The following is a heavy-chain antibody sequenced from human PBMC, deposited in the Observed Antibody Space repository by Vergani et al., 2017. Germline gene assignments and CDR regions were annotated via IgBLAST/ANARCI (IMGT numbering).Heavy chain of an antibody. CDR3: ARGNTRYSSSWSKRYYYYYMDV. D-gene: IGHD6-13*01. J-gene: IGHJ6*03. CDR2: IIPIFGTA. CDR1: GYTFTGYY. Sequence: QVQLVQSGAEVKKPGASVKVSCKASGYTFTGYYMHWVRQAPGQGLEWMGGIIPIFGTANYAQKFQGRVTITADESTSTAYMELSSLRSEDTAVYYCARGNTRYSSSWSKRYYYYYMDVWGKGTTVTVSS. V-gene: IGHV1-69*01.